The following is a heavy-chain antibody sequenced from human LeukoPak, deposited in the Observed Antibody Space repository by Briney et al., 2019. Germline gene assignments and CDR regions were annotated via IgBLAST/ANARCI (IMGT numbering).Heavy chain of an antibody. CDR3: ARDSGYDSYGMDV. V-gene: IGHV4-30-2*01. Sequence: SETLSLTCAVSGVSISSGGYSWSWIRQPPGKGLEWIGYIYHSGSTYYNPSLKSRVTISVDRSKNQFSLKLSSVTAADTAVYYCARDSGYDSYGMDVWGQGTTVTVSS. CDR1: GVSISSGGYS. CDR2: IYHSGST. D-gene: IGHD5-12*01. J-gene: IGHJ6*02.